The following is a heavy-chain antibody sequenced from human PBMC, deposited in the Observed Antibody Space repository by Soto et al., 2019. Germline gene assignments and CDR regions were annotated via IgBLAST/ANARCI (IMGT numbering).Heavy chain of an antibody. V-gene: IGHV3-30-3*01. J-gene: IGHJ4*02. Sequence: GGSLRLSCAASGFTFSSYAMHWVRQAPGKGLEWVAVISYDGSNKYYADSVKGRFTISRDNSKNTLYLQMNSLRAEDTAVYYCAKDGREYSSSSNVDYWGQGTRVTVSS. CDR3: AKDGREYSSSSNVDY. CDR1: GFTFSSYA. D-gene: IGHD6-6*01. CDR2: ISYDGSNK.